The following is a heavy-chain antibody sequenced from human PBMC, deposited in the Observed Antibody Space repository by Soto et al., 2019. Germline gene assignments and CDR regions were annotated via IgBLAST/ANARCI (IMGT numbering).Heavy chain of an antibody. CDR2: IIPIFGTA. J-gene: IGHJ6*02. CDR1: GGTFSSYA. D-gene: IGHD2-2*01. CDR3: ATKRDCSSTSCYYYYYGMDV. V-gene: IGHV1-69*01. Sequence: QVQLVQSGAEVKKPGSSVKVSCKASGGTFSSYAISWVRQAPGQGLEWMGGIIPIFGTANYAQKFQGRVTITAVESTSTAYMELSSLRSEDTAVYYCATKRDCSSTSCYYYYYGMDVWGQGTTVTVSS.